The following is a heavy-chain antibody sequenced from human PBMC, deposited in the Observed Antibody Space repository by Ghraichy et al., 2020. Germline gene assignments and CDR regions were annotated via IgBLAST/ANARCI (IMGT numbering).Heavy chain of an antibody. CDR2: ISPTSTYI. V-gene: IGHV3-21*01. CDR3: ASLKGSYYGSGDHSNTGDY. CDR1: GFTFINST. Sequence: GGSLRLSCAASGFTFINSTMNWVRQAPGQGLEWVSSISPTSTYIYYADSVKGRFTISRDNAKNSLSLQMDSLRAEDTAVYYCASLKGSYYGSGDHSNTGDYWGQGALVTVSS. J-gene: IGHJ4*02. D-gene: IGHD3-10*01.